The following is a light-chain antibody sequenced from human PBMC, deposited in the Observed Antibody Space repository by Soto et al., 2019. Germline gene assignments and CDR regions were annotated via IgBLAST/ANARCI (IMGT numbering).Light chain of an antibody. Sequence: AGMTQSPLSMPVTLGQPASISCSSTHSLVYADGNTYLQWFQQRPGQSPRRLIYKISNRDSGVPDRFSGSGSGTDFTLQISRVEAEDVGVYYCMQGTHWPLTFGQGTRLEIK. CDR3: MQGTHWPLT. J-gene: IGKJ5*01. CDR2: KIS. CDR1: HSLVYADGNTY. V-gene: IGKV2-30*01.